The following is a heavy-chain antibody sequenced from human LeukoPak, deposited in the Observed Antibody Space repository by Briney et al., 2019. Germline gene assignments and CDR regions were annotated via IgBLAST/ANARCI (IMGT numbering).Heavy chain of an antibody. V-gene: IGHV4-4*07. J-gene: IGHJ3*02. Sequence: SETLSLTCTVSGGSISSYYWSWIWQPAGKGLEWIGRIYTSGSTNYNPSLKSRVTMSVDTSKNQLSLKLSSVTAADTAVYYCAGGIAADAFDIWGQGTMVTVSS. D-gene: IGHD6-13*01. CDR2: IYTSGST. CDR3: AGGIAADAFDI. CDR1: GGSISSYY.